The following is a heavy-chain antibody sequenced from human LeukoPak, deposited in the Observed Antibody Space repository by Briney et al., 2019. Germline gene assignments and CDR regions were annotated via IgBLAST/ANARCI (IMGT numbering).Heavy chain of an antibody. CDR1: GYTSTTYD. D-gene: IGHD2-2*02. CDR2: INPSSDAT. J-gene: IGHJ4*02. CDR3: ARGYRKTRFDY. V-gene: IGHV1-46*01. Sequence: VASVKVSCKASGYTSTTYDLHWVRQAPGQGLEWIGVINPSSDATTYAENFQGRVTMTSDKSTSTVYMEFSSLRSKETAGYYCARGYRKTRFDYWGPGTMVTVSS.